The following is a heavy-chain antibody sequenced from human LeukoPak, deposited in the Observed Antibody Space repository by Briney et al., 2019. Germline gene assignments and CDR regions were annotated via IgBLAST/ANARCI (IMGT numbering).Heavy chain of an antibody. CDR3: ARLGNWGYIFDY. D-gene: IGHD7-27*01. Sequence: SQTLSLTCTVSGGSISSGDYYWSWIRQPPGKGLEWIGYIYYSGSTYYNPSLKSRVTISVDTSKNQFSLKLSSVTAADTAVYYCARLGNWGYIFDYWGQGNLVTVSS. CDR1: GGSISSGDYY. V-gene: IGHV4-30-4*01. CDR2: IYYSGST. J-gene: IGHJ4*02.